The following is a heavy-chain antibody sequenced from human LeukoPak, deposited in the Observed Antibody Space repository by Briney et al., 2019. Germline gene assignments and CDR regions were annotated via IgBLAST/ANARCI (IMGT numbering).Heavy chain of an antibody. J-gene: IGHJ4*02. CDR3: AREGPLDY. CDR2: INGDGTKT. V-gene: IGHV3-74*01. Sequence: TGVSLRLSCASSGFIFSSHWMHWVRQAPGEGLEWVSRINGDGTKTNYADSVKGRFIFSRDNARNTLFLQMNSLRDEDTAVYYCAREGPLDYWGQGTLVTVSS. CDR1: GFIFSSHW.